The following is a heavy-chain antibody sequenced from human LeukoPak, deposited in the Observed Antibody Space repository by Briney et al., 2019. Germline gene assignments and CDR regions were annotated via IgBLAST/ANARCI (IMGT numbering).Heavy chain of an antibody. CDR1: GYTFTSYY. V-gene: IGHV1-46*01. CDR2: INPSGGST. D-gene: IGHD3-3*01. CDR3: ARDNQALLGVVTISFYYYYMDV. J-gene: IGHJ6*03. Sequence: TSVKVSCQPSGYTFTSYYMHWVRPAPGQGLEWMGIINPSGGSTRYAQKFQGRVTMTTDTSTRTAYMELRSLGSDDTAVYYCARDNQALLGVVTISFYYYYMDVWGKGTTVTVSS.